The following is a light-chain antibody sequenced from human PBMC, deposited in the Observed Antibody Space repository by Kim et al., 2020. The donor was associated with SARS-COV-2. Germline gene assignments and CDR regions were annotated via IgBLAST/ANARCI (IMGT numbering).Light chain of an antibody. V-gene: IGLV7-46*01. CDR3: LLFYSGVRV. CDR2: DVT. J-gene: IGLJ3*02. Sequence: PGGTVTLTCGSSTGPVTSGHFPYWFQQKPGQAPRTLSYDVTKRVSWTPARFSGSLPGGKAALTLSGAQPEDEAEYYCLLFYSGVRVFGGGTQLTVL. CDR1: TGPVTSGHF.